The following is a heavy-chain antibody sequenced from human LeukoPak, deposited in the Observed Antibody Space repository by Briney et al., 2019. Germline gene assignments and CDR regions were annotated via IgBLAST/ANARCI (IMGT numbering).Heavy chain of an antibody. CDR3: ARDHSGGITGTTDWYFDL. CDR2: VYTSGST. D-gene: IGHD1-7*01. J-gene: IGHJ2*01. CDR1: GGSISSGGYY. V-gene: IGHV4-61*02. Sequence: PSETLSLTCTVSGGSISSGGYYWSWIRQPAGKALEWIGRVYTSGSTDYNPSLKSRVTMSVDTSKNQFSLKLSSVTAADTAVYYCARDHSGGITGTTDWYFDLWGRGTLVTVSS.